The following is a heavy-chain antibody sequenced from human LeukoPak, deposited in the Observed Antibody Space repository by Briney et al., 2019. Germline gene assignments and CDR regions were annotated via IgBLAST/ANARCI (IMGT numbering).Heavy chain of an antibody. CDR1: GGTFSSYA. Sequence: ASVKVSCKASGGTFSSYAISWVRQPPGQGLEWMGGIIPIFGTANYAQKFQGRVTITADESTSTAYMELSSLRSEDTAVYYCARDNHYDILTGPLPLDYWSQGTLVTVSS. J-gene: IGHJ4*02. V-gene: IGHV1-69*13. D-gene: IGHD3-9*01. CDR3: ARDNHYDILTGPLPLDY. CDR2: IIPIFGTA.